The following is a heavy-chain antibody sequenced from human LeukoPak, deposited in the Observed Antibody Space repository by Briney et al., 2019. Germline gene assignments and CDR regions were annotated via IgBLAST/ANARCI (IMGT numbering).Heavy chain of an antibody. CDR1: GFTFSSYA. V-gene: IGHV3-30*04. Sequence: GGSLRLSCAASGFTFSSYAMHWVRQAPGKGLEWVAVISYDGSNKYYADSVKGRFTISRDNSKNTLYLQMNSLRAEDTAVYYCARVTRGVASDFDYWGQGTLVTVSS. CDR3: ARVTRGVASDFDY. CDR2: ISYDGSNK. D-gene: IGHD2-15*01. J-gene: IGHJ4*02.